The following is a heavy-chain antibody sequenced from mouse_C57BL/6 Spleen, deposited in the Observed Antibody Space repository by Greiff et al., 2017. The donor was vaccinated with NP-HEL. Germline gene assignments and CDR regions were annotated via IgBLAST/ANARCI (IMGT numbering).Heavy chain of an antibody. J-gene: IGHJ1*03. CDR2: IWSGGST. CDR3: ARTGTTVVAKYFDV. Sequence: VKLKQSGPGLVQPSQSLSITCTVSGFSLTSYGVHWVRQSPGKGLEWLGVIWSGGSTDYNAAFISRLSISKDNSKSQVFFKMNSLQADDTAIYYCARTGTTVVAKYFDVWGTGTTVTVSS. D-gene: IGHD1-1*01. V-gene: IGHV2-2*01. CDR1: GFSLTSYG.